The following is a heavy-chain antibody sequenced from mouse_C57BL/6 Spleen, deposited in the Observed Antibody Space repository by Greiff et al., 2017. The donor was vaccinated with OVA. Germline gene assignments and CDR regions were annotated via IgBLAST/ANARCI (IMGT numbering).Heavy chain of an antibody. V-gene: IGHV14-2*01. J-gene: IGHJ2*01. CDR2: IDPEDGET. CDR3: ARELVTGFDY. CDR1: GFNIKDYY. D-gene: IGHD2-2*01. Sequence: EVQLQQSGAELVKPGASVKLSCTASGFNIKDYYIPWVKQRTEQGLEWIGRIDPEDGETKYATKFQGKATITADTSSNTAYLQLSSLTSEDTAVYYCARELVTGFDYWGQGTTLTVSS.